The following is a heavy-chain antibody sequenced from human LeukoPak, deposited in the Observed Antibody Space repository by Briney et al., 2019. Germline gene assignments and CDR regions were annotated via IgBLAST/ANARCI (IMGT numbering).Heavy chain of an antibody. V-gene: IGHV3-33*06. Sequence: GGSLRLSCAASGFTFSSYGMHWVRQAPGKGLEWVAVIWYDGSNKYYADSVKGRFTISRDNSKNTLYLQMNSLRAEDTAVYYCAKAGYDSSGRLGQHWGQGTLVTVSS. D-gene: IGHD3-22*01. CDR2: IWYDGSNK. CDR1: GFTFSSYG. CDR3: AKAGYDSSGRLGQH. J-gene: IGHJ1*01.